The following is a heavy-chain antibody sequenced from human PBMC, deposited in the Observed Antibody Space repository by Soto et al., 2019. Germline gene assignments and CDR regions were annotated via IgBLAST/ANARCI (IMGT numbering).Heavy chain of an antibody. CDR3: ARENEQWVAADN. D-gene: IGHD6-19*01. V-gene: IGHV3-11*01. CDR2: ITSSGSTI. CDR1: GFTFSDYY. J-gene: IGHJ4*02. Sequence: GGSLRLSCAASGFTFSDYYMSWIRQAPGEGLEWVSYITSSGSTIYYADSVKGRFTISRDNAKNSLYLQMNSLRAEDTAVYYCARENEQWVAADNWGQGTLVTVSS.